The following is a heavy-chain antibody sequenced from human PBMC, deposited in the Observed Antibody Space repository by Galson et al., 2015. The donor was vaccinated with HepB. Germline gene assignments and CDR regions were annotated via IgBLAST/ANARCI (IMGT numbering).Heavy chain of an antibody. CDR1: GFTFSSYG. Sequence: SLRLSCAASGFTFSSYGMHWVRQAPGKGLEWVALISYDGCDRYFADSVKGRFTISRDNFKNTLFLQMNSLRAEDTAVYYCAKIAQLWSFLDAFDMWGQGTMVTVSS. CDR2: ISYDGCDR. J-gene: IGHJ3*02. CDR3: AKIAQLWSFLDAFDM. D-gene: IGHD5-18*01. V-gene: IGHV3-30*18.